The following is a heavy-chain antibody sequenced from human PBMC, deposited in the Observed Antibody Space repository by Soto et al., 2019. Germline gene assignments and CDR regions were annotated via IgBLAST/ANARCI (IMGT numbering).Heavy chain of an antibody. D-gene: IGHD3-22*01. Sequence: ESLTISCKGSGYSVAGYWITLVRQKPGKGLEWMGRIDPSDSQTYYSPSFRGHVTISATKSITTVFLQWSSLSASDTAMYYCARQIYDSDTGPNFQYYFDSWGQGTPVTVSS. CDR3: ARQIYDSDTGPNFQYYFDS. J-gene: IGHJ4*02. CDR1: GYSVAGYW. CDR2: IDPSDSQT. V-gene: IGHV5-10-1*01.